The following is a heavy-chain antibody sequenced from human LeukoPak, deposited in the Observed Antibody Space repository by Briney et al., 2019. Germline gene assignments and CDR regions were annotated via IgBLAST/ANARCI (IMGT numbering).Heavy chain of an antibody. J-gene: IGHJ4*02. V-gene: IGHV4-39*07. Sequence: PSETLSLTCTVSGGSISSSSYYWGWIRQPPGKGLEWIGSIYYSGSTYYNPSLKSRVTISVDRSKNQFSLKLSSVTAADTAVYYCARVSVSGYSSSWYEYYFDYWGQGTLVTVSS. CDR3: ARVSVSGYSSSWYEYYFDY. D-gene: IGHD6-13*01. CDR1: GGSISSSSYY. CDR2: IYYSGST.